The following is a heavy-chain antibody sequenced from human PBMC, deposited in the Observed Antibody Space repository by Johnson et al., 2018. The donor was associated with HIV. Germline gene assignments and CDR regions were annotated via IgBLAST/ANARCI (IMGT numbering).Heavy chain of an antibody. V-gene: IGHV3-30-3*01. Sequence: QVQLLESGGGLVKPGGSLRLSCAASGFTFSNAWMSWVRQAPGKGLEWVAVLSYDGSNKYYADSVKGRFTISRDNSKNTLYLQMDSLRVEDTAVYYCASGDRSIWGQGTMVTVSS. J-gene: IGHJ3*02. CDR2: LSYDGSNK. D-gene: IGHD7-27*01. CDR3: ASGDRSI. CDR1: GFTFSNAW.